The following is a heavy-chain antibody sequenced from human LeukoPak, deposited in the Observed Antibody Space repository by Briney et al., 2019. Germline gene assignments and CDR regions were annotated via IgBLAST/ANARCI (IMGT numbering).Heavy chain of an antibody. Sequence: ETLSLTCAVYGGSFSGYYWSWVRQAPGKGLEWVSTISGSDGSTYYSDSVKGRFTISRDNSKNTLYLQLNSLRAEDTAVYYCAKAGCTFTSCYSNCWGQGTLVTVSS. J-gene: IGHJ4*02. D-gene: IGHD2-2*01. CDR3: AKAGCTFTSCYSNC. CDR2: ISGSDGST. V-gene: IGHV3-23*01. CDR1: GGSFSGYY.